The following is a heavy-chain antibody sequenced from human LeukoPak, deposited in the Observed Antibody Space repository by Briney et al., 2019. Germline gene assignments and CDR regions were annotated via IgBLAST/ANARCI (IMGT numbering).Heavy chain of an antibody. Sequence: GGSLRLSCEASGLTFSNAWMTWVRQTPGKGLEWVGRIKSRTAGGATDYAAPVKGRFTISRDDSEKTAFLQMNSLQSEDTAVYFCYSSGRGPWGQGTLVIVSS. V-gene: IGHV3-15*01. CDR3: YSSGRGP. CDR1: GLTFSNAW. J-gene: IGHJ5*02. D-gene: IGHD3-10*01. CDR2: IKSRTAGGAT.